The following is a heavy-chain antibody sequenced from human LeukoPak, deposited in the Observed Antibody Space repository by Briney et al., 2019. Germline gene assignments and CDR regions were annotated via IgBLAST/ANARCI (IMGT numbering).Heavy chain of an antibody. J-gene: IGHJ6*02. V-gene: IGHV1-2*04. CDR2: INPNSGGT. Sequence: ASVKVSCKASGYTFTGYYMHWVRQAPGQGLEWMGWINPNSGGTNYAQKFQGWVTMTRDTSISTAYMELSRLRSDDTAVYYCARAPLGDYDYYYYGMDVWGQGTTVTVSS. D-gene: IGHD4-17*01. CDR1: GYTFTGYY. CDR3: ARAPLGDYDYYYYGMDV.